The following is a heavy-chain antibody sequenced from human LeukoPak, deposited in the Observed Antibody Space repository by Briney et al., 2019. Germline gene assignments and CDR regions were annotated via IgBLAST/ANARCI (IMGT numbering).Heavy chain of an antibody. Sequence: GASVKVSCKASRYSFTSHYMHWVRQAPGQGLEWMGIINPSGGSTSYAQKFQGRVTMTRDTSTSTVYMELSSLRSEDTAVYYCARDRREETAMDDYWGQGTLVTVSS. V-gene: IGHV1-46*01. J-gene: IGHJ4*02. D-gene: IGHD5-18*01. CDR1: RYSFTSHY. CDR3: ARDRREETAMDDY. CDR2: INPSGGST.